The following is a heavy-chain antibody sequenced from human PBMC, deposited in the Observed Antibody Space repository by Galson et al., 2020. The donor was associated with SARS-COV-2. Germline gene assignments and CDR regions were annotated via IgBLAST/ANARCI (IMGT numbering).Heavy chain of an antibody. CDR3: ARILPSGYYDH. Sequence: QLGESLKISCTASGFTFRGYGMTCVRQPPGRGLEWVAYINRDGTHEDYVDSARGRFTISRDNVESSVYLQMNSLRAEDTAVYYCARILPSGYYDHWGQGTLVTVSS. D-gene: IGHD1-1*01. CDR1: GFTFRGYG. CDR2: INRDGTHE. J-gene: IGHJ4*02. V-gene: IGHV3-7*01.